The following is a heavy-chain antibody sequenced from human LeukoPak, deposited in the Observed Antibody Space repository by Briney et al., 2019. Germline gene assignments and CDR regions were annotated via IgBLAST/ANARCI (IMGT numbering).Heavy chain of an antibody. D-gene: IGHD3-16*02. Sequence: SETLSLTCTVSGGSISSYYWSWIRQPPGKGLEWIGYIYYSGSTNYNPSLKSRVTISVDTSKNQFSLKLSSVTAADTAVYYCARPSFYYGMDVWGQGTTVTVSS. CDR2: IYYSGST. CDR1: GGSISSYY. V-gene: IGHV4-59*08. J-gene: IGHJ6*02. CDR3: ARPSFYYGMDV.